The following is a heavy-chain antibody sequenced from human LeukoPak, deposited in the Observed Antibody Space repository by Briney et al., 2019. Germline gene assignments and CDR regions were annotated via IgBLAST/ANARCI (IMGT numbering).Heavy chain of an antibody. V-gene: IGHV4-39*01. CDR2: VYYSGST. Sequence: PSETLSLTCTVSGGSISSSGYYWGWIRQPPGKGLEWIGNVYYSGSTYYNPSLKSRVTISVDTSKNQFSLKLSPVTAADTAVYYCARHDYGAKWFDPWGQGTLVTVSS. CDR1: GGSISSSGYY. D-gene: IGHD4-17*01. J-gene: IGHJ5*02. CDR3: ARHDYGAKWFDP.